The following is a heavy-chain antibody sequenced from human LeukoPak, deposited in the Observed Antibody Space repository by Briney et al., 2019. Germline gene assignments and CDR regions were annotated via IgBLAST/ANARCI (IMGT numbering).Heavy chain of an antibody. CDR3: ASRDQSRSGSRCYPIDY. V-gene: IGHV3-74*01. CDR1: GFTFSSYW. Sequence: GGSLRLSCAASGFTFSSYWMSWVRQPPGKGLGWVSRINSEGSSTSYADSVKGRFTISRDNAKNTLYLQMNSLRAEDTAVYYCASRDQSRSGSRCYPIDYWGQGTLVTVSS. D-gene: IGHD2-15*01. J-gene: IGHJ4*02. CDR2: INSEGSST.